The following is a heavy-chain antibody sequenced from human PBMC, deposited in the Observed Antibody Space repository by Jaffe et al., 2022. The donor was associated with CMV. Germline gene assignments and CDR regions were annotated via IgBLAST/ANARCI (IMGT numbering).Heavy chain of an antibody. V-gene: IGHV3-21*01. CDR2: ISSSSSYI. Sequence: EVQLVESGGGLVKPGGSLRLSCAASGFTFSSYSMNWVRQAPGKGLEWVSSISSSSSYIYYADSVKGRFTISRDNAKNSLYLQMNSLRAEDTAVYYCARDHPSDYGGNGGGTWGQGTLVTVSS. CDR1: GFTFSSYS. CDR3: ARDHPSDYGGNGGGT. D-gene: IGHD4-17*01. J-gene: IGHJ5*02.